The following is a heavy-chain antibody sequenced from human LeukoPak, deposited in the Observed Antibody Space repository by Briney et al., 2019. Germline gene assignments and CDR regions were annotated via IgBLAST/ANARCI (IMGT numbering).Heavy chain of an antibody. CDR1: GFSFGNYT. CDR2: ISTDSSYK. V-gene: IGHV3-21*01. D-gene: IGHD2-2*01. Sequence: GGSLRLSCAASGFSFGNYTMSWVRQFPGKRLEWVSSISTDSSYKYYGGSLRGRFSISRDNAKKSLYLQMSGLRVDDTAVYYCVSEVDGQFVWGQGTLVTVSS. J-gene: IGHJ4*02. CDR3: VSEVDGQFV.